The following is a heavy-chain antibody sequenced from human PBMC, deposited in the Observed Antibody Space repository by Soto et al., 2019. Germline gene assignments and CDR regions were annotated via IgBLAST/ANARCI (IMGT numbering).Heavy chain of an antibody. CDR2: IYYSGST. D-gene: IGHD6-13*01. V-gene: IGHV4-39*01. Sequence: PSETLSLTCTVSGGSISSSSYYWGWIRQPPGKGLEWIGSIYYSGSTNYNPSLKSRVTISVDTSKNQFSLKLTSVTAADAAVYYCATHQAGPFDYWGQGTLVTVSS. J-gene: IGHJ4*02. CDR1: GGSISSSSYY. CDR3: ATHQAGPFDY.